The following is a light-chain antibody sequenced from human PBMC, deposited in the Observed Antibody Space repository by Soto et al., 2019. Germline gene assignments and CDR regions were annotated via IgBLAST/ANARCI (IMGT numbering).Light chain of an antibody. CDR2: DAS. J-gene: IGKJ3*01. V-gene: IGKV3-20*01. CDR1: QSVSNIY. CDR3: QQYGSSPFA. Sequence: EIVLTQSPGTRSLSPGERATLSCRASQSVSNIYLAWYQQKPGQAPRLLIYDASSRATDIPDRFSGSGSGTDFTLTISRLEPEDFAVFYCQQYGSSPFAFGPGTKVDVK.